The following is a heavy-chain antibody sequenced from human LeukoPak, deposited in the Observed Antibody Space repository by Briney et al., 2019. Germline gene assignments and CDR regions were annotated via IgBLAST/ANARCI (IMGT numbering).Heavy chain of an antibody. CDR2: IYNSGKT. CDR1: GGSISNYF. Sequence: SETLSLTCTVSGGSISNYFWNWIRQSPGKGREWIGYIYNSGKTKYNPSLKSRVTVSVDTSKNQFSLKLSSVTAADTAVYYCARASFNTYGIDGFDYWGQGTLVTVSS. V-gene: IGHV4-59*01. D-gene: IGHD5-24*01. J-gene: IGHJ4*02. CDR3: ARASFNTYGIDGFDY.